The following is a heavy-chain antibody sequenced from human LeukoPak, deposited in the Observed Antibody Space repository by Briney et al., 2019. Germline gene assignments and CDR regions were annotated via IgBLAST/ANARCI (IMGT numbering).Heavy chain of an antibody. V-gene: IGHV4-39*01. Sequence: SETLSLTCTVSGDSISSSSHYWGWLRQPPGKGLEWIGSIYYSGTTYYTPSLKSRVSISVDTSKNQFSLRLNSPTATDTAVYYCARHHAHYFYYMAVWGKGTTVIVSS. J-gene: IGHJ6*03. CDR3: ARHHAHYFYYMAV. CDR2: IYYSGTT. CDR1: GDSISSSSHY.